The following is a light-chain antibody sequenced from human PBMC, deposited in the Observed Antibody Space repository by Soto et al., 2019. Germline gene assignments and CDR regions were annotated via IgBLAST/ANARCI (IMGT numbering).Light chain of an antibody. J-gene: IGLJ1*01. V-gene: IGLV1-40*01. CDR2: GNS. CDR3: QSYDSGLSGSRV. Sequence: QLVLTQPPSVSGAPGQRVTISCTGSSSNIGAGYDVHWYQQLPGTAPKLLIYGNSNRPSGVPDRFSGSKSGTSASLAITGLQAEDEADYYCQSYDSGLSGSRVFGTGTKLTVL. CDR1: SSNIGAGYD.